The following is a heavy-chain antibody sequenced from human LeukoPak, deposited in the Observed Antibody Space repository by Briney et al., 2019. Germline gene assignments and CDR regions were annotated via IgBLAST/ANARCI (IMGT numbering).Heavy chain of an antibody. J-gene: IGHJ1*01. CDR3: ARHTGEGSHFQH. CDR2: IYPGDSDT. D-gene: IGHD3-16*01. CDR1: GYTFTNYW. Sequence: GESLKISCKVSGYTFTNYWIGWVRQMPGKGLEWMGIIYPGDSDTRYSPSFRGQVIISADKSIRTVYLQWTSLKAPDTAMYYCARHTGEGSHFQHWGQGSLVTVSS. V-gene: IGHV5-51*01.